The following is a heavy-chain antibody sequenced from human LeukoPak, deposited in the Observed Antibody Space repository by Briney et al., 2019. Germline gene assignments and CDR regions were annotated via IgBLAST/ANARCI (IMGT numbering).Heavy chain of an antibody. CDR3: ARVGYSYGSFDY. CDR1: GYTFTSYG. V-gene: IGHV1-18*01. J-gene: IGHJ4*02. D-gene: IGHD5-18*01. Sequence: ASVKVSCKASGYTFTSYGISWVRQAPGQGLEWMGWISAYNGNANYAQKLQGRVTMTTDTSTSTAYMELRSLRSDDAAVYYCARVGYSYGSFDYWGQGTLVTVSS. CDR2: ISAYNGNA.